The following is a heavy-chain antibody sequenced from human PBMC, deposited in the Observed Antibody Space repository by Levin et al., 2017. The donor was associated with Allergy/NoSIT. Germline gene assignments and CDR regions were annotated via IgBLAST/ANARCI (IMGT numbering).Heavy chain of an antibody. CDR3: ARDRERWLQLTIFDY. Sequence: GGSLRLSCAASGFTFSSYAMHWVRQAPGKGLEWVAVISYDGSNKYYADSVKGRFTISRDNSKNTLYLQMNSLRAEDTAVYYCARDRERWLQLTIFDYWGQGTLVTVSS. J-gene: IGHJ4*02. V-gene: IGHV3-30*04. CDR1: GFTFSSYA. D-gene: IGHD5-24*01. CDR2: ISYDGSNK.